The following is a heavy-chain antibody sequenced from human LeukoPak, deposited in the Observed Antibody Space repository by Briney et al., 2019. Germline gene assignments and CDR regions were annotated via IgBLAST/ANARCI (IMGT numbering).Heavy chain of an antibody. CDR1: GFTVSSNY. J-gene: IGHJ4*02. D-gene: IGHD3-22*01. CDR3: ARAGYYDSSGYYLDY. V-gene: IGHV3-66*02. CDR2: IYSGGST. Sequence: PGGSLRLSCAASGFTVSSNYMSWVRQAPGNGLEWVSVIYSGGSTYYADSVKGRFTISRDNSKNTLYLQMNSLRAEDTAVYYCARAGYYDSSGYYLDYWGQGTLVTVSS.